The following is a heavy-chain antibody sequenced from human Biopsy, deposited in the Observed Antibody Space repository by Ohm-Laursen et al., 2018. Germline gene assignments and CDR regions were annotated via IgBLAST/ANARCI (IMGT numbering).Heavy chain of an antibody. CDR1: GGSISSEY. Sequence: SETLSLTCFVSGGSISSEYWSWIRQTPGKGLEWIGYIYYSGSTNYNPSLKSRVTISVDTSKNQFSLRLNSVTAADTAVYYCARATNSTGWPYYYFYGMDVWGQGTTVTVSS. CDR2: IYYSGST. CDR3: ARATNSTGWPYYYFYGMDV. J-gene: IGHJ6*02. D-gene: IGHD2/OR15-2a*01. V-gene: IGHV4-59*01.